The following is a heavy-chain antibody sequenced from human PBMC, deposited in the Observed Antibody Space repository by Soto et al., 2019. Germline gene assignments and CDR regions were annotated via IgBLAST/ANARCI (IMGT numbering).Heavy chain of an antibody. J-gene: IGHJ5*02. CDR2: IYYSGST. D-gene: IGHD1-26*01. CDR1: GGSISSGGYY. Sequence: SETLSLTCTVSGGSISSGGYYWSWIRQHPGKGLEWIGYIYYSGSTYYNPSLKSRVTISVDTSKNQFSLKLSSVTAADTAVYYCARDEKGADNWFDPWGQGTLVTVSS. CDR3: ARDEKGADNWFDP. V-gene: IGHV4-31*03.